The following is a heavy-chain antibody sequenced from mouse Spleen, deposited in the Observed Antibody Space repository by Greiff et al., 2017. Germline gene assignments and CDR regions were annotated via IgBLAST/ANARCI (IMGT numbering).Heavy chain of an antibody. V-gene: IGHV1-82*01. D-gene: IGHD2-4*01. CDR1: GYAFSSSW. CDR3: AREGVYDYDGFAY. CDR2: IYPGDGDT. J-gene: IGHJ3*01. Sequence: VQLQQSGPELVKPGASVKISCKASGYAFSSSWMNWVKQRPGKGLEWIGRIYPGDGDTNYNGKFKGKATLTADKSSSTAYMQLSSLTSEDSAVYFCAREGVYDYDGFAYWGHEALVSLSA.